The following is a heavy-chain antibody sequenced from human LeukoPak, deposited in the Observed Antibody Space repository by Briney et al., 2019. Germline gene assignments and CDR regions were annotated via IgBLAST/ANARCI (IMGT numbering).Heavy chain of an antibody. CDR1: GFNFPYAW. CDR3: ATGFGAALYDGY. CDR2: ITSKNDGGAA. D-gene: IGHD2-15*01. J-gene: IGHJ4*02. Sequence: PGGSLRLSCAASGFNFPYAWMHWVRQAPGKGLEWVGRITSKNDGGAADYTAPVKGRFTISRSDSENTLYLQMNSLKTEDTAVYYCATGFGAALYDGYLGQGTLVTVSP. V-gene: IGHV3-15*01.